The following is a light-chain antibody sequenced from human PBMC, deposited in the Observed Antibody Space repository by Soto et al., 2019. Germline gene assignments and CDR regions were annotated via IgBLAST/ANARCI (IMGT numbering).Light chain of an antibody. Sequence: IGMTQSPATLSVSPGERATLSCRASQTIYSNVAWDQQRPGQPPRLLIYRASSRATGIPARFSGSGSGTEFTLTINSLQSEDFAVYYCQQYQKLWTFGQGTKVDI. J-gene: IGKJ1*01. CDR2: RAS. CDR1: QTIYSN. V-gene: IGKV3-15*01. CDR3: QQYQKLWT.